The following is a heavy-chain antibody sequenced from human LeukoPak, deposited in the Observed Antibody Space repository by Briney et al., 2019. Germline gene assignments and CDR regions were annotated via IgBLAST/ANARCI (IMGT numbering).Heavy chain of an antibody. J-gene: IGHJ4*02. CDR2: IKQDGSEK. V-gene: IGHV3-7*01. CDR3: ARIVLVPATRLDY. Sequence: GGSLRLSCAASGFTFSSYWMTWVRQAPGKGLEWVANIKQDGSEKHFVDSVKGRFTISRDNAKNSLYLQMNSLRAEDTALYYCARIVLVPATRLDYWGQGTLVTVSS. CDR1: GFTFSSYW. D-gene: IGHD2-15*01.